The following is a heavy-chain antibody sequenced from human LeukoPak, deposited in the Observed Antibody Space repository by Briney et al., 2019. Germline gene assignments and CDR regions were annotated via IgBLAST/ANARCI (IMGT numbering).Heavy chain of an antibody. CDR2: ISSSSSYI. V-gene: IGHV3-21*01. CDR3: ARVSVAGEFDY. CDR1: GFTFSSYG. D-gene: IGHD6-19*01. J-gene: IGHJ4*02. Sequence: GGTLRLSCAASGFTFSSYGMSWVRQAPGKGLEWVSSISSSSSYIYYADSVKGRFTISRDNAKNSLYLQMNSLRAEDTAVYYCARVSVAGEFDYWGQGTLVTVSS.